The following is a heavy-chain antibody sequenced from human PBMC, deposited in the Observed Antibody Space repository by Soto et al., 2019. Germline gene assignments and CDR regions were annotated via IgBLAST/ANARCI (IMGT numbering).Heavy chain of an antibody. CDR2: IDPGDSES. D-gene: IGHD3-3*02. Sequence: EVKLVQSGAEVKKPGEPLRISCQASGYSFGSYWIRWVRQMPGKGLEWMGMIDPGDSESIYSPSSQGHVTFSVDASISTAYLHWRSLKASDTATHYRARQGTDRIFGWDVWGQGTTVIVSS. J-gene: IGHJ6*02. CDR3: ARQGTDRIFGWDV. CDR1: GYSFGSYW. V-gene: IGHV5-10-1*03.